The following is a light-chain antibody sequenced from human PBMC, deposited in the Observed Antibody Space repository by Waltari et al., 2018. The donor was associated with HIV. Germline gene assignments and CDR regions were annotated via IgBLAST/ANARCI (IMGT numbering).Light chain of an antibody. Sequence: EIVMTQSPATLSVSPGERDTFSCRACQSVGSNLAWYRQKPGQAPRLLIYYASTRATGIPARFSGNGSGTEFTLTISSLLSEDFAVYYCQQYNNWPPWTFGQGTKVEIK. V-gene: IGKV3-15*01. CDR1: QSVGSN. CDR2: YAS. J-gene: IGKJ1*01. CDR3: QQYNNWPPWT.